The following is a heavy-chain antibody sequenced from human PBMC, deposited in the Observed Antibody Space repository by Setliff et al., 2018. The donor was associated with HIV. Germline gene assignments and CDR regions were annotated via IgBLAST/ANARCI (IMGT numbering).Heavy chain of an antibody. CDR3: AFSKQMATMAFDY. V-gene: IGHV4-4*09. D-gene: IGHD5-12*01. CDR2: FYTSGST. Sequence: SETLSLTCTVSGGSFTTYYWSWLRQPPGKELEWIGYFYTSGSTNYNPSLKSRVTISIDTSKNQFSLKLNAVTAADTAVYYCAFSKQMATMAFDYWGQGALVTVSS. CDR1: GGSFTTYY. J-gene: IGHJ4*02.